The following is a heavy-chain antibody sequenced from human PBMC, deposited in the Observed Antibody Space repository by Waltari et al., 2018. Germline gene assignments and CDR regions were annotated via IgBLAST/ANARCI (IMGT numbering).Heavy chain of an antibody. CDR3: ARNKPSIAARPWWFDP. J-gene: IGHJ5*02. V-gene: IGHV4-59*08. Sequence: QVQLQESGPGLVKPSETLSLTCTVSGGSISSYYWSWIRQPPGKGLEWIGYIYYSGSTNYNPSLKSRVTISVDTSKNQFSLKLSSVTAADTAVYYCARNKPSIAARPWWFDPWGQGTLVTVSS. CDR1: GGSISSYY. CDR2: IYYSGST. D-gene: IGHD6-6*01.